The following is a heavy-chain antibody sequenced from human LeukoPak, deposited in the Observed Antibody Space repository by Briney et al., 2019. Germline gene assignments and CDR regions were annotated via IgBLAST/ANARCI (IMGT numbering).Heavy chain of an antibody. D-gene: IGHD6-19*01. CDR1: GFTLSTYD. CDR2: IDIPGNT. V-gene: IGHV3-13*01. Sequence: GGSLRLSCAASGFTLSTYDMHWVRQPTGKGLEWVSGIDIPGNTYYPDSVKGRFTMSRESAKNSLYLQMNNLRAGDTAVYYCARAVDGTHWFDLWGQGTLVTVSS. J-gene: IGHJ5*02. CDR3: ARAVDGTHWFDL.